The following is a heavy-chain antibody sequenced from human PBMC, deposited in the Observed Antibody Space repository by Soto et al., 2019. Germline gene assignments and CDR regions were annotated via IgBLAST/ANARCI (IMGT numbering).Heavy chain of an antibody. Sequence: EVQLVESGGGLVQPGRALRLPCAASGFTFDDYAMHWVRQGPGKGLEWVSSISWNSGNLGYADSVKGRFTISRDNAKNSLYLQMNSLRGEATALYYCAKGASTTVFAFNDYWGQGTLVTVSS. J-gene: IGHJ4*02. D-gene: IGHD4-17*01. CDR3: AKGASTTVFAFNDY. CDR1: GFTFDDYA. V-gene: IGHV3-9*01. CDR2: ISWNSGNL.